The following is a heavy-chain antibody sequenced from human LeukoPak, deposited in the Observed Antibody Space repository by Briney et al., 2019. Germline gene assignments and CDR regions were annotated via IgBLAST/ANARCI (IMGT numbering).Heavy chain of an antibody. V-gene: IGHV1-58*01. D-gene: IGHD1-26*01. CDR1: GFTFTSPA. CDR2: IVVGSGNT. CDR3: AADRPYSGSYYLF. J-gene: IGHJ4*02. Sequence: SVKVSCKASGFTFTSPAVQWVRQARGQRLEWIGWIVVGSGNTNYAQKFQERVTITRDMSTSTAYMELSSLRSEDTAVYYCAADRPYSGSYYLFWGQGTLVTVSS.